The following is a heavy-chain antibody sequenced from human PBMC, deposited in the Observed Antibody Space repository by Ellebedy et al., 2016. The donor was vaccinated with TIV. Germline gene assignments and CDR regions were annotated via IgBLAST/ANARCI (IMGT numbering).Heavy chain of an antibody. CDR2: INHSGSA. V-gene: IGHV4-39*07. J-gene: IGHJ4*02. Sequence: SETLSLXCTVSGGSISSGGYYWRWIRQPPGKGPEWIGEINHSGSATYNPSLKSRVTISVDTSKKQFFLKLRSVTAADTAVYYCTRRYSGYNFDYWGQGTPVTVSS. CDR3: TRRYSGYNFDY. D-gene: IGHD5-12*01. CDR1: GGSISSGGYY.